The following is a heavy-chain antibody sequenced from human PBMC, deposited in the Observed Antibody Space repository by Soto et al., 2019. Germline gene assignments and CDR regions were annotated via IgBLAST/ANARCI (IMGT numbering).Heavy chain of an antibody. CDR1: GGTFSSYA. J-gene: IGHJ6*02. D-gene: IGHD1-26*01. CDR3: ARSGSSSPHYYYYYGMDV. V-gene: IGHV1-69*13. CDR2: IIPIFGTA. Sequence: GASVKVSCKASGGTFSSYAISWVRQAPGQGLEWMGGIIPIFGTANYAQKFQGRVTITADESTSTAYMELSSLRSEDTAVYYCARSGSSSPHYYYYYGMDVWGQGTTVTVSS.